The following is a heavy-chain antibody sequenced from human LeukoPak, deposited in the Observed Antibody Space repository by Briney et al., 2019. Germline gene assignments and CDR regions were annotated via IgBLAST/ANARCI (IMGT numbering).Heavy chain of an antibody. V-gene: IGHV4-4*08. CDR3: ARDGGPYYYYYMDV. CDR2: IYTSGST. J-gene: IGHJ6*03. D-gene: IGHD3-16*01. CDR1: GGSISSYY. Sequence: KPSETLSLTCTVSGGSISSYYWSWIRQPPGKGLEWIGRIYTSGSTHYNPSLKSRVTISVDTSKNQFSLKLSSVTAAGTAVYYCARDGGPYYYYYMDVWGKGTTVTVSS.